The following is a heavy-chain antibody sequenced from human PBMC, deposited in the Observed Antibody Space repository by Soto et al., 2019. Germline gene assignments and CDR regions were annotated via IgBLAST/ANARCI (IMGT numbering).Heavy chain of an antibody. J-gene: IGHJ3*01. CDR2: IKEDGTQQ. CDR3: AGDGRYSTWSDCKGDAFDV. Sequence: EVQLVESGGGLVQPGGSLRLSCAASGFSFSSHWMTWVRQAPGKGLEWVANIKEDGTQQYYVDSVKGRFFITRDNAKNALLLPKHSLTAEDPAMYYWAGDGRYSTWSDCKGDAFDVWGQGTVVTVSS. CDR1: GFSFSSHW. V-gene: IGHV3-7*01. D-gene: IGHD2-21*02.